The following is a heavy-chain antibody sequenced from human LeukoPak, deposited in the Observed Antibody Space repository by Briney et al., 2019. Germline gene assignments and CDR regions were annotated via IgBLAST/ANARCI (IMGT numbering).Heavy chain of an antibody. J-gene: IGHJ3*02. CDR2: INHSGST. CDR1: GGSISSHY. CDR3: ARVGNKKLRYFDWLPRLLDI. V-gene: IGHV4-34*01. Sequence: PSETLSLTCTVSGGSISSHYWSWIRQPPGKGLEWIGEINHSGSTNYNPSLKSRVTISVDTSKNQFSLKLSSVTAADTAVYYCARVGNKKLRYFDWLPRLLDIWGQGTMVTVSS. D-gene: IGHD3-9*01.